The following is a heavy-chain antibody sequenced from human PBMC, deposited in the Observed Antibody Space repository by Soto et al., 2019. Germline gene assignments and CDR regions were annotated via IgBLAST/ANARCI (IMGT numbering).Heavy chain of an antibody. Sequence: PGGSLGLSCAASGVTLSSYAMPWVRQAPGKGLEYVSAISSNGGSTYYANSVKGRFTISRDNSKNTLYLQMGSLRAEDMAVYYCARGGAIYDFWSGYYPHYYYMDVWGKGTTVTVSS. CDR2: ISSNGGST. CDR3: ARGGAIYDFWSGYYPHYYYMDV. V-gene: IGHV3-64*01. CDR1: GVTLSSYA. D-gene: IGHD3-3*01. J-gene: IGHJ6*03.